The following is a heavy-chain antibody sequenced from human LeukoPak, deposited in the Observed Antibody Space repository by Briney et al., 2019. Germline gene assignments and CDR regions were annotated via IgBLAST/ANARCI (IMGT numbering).Heavy chain of an antibody. CDR1: GYSFTSYW. V-gene: IGHV5-51*01. Sequence: GESLKISCKGSGYSFTSYWIGWVRQMPGKGLEWMGIIYPGDSDTRYSPSFQGQVTISADKSISTAYLQWSSLKASDTAMYYCARQDYYDSSGYYPHYFQHWGQGTLATVSS. J-gene: IGHJ1*01. CDR3: ARQDYYDSSGYYPHYFQH. D-gene: IGHD3-22*01. CDR2: IYPGDSDT.